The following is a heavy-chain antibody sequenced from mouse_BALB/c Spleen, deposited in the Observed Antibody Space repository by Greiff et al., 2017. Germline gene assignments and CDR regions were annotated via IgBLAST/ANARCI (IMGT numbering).Heavy chain of an antibody. J-gene: IGHJ2*01. CDR2: INPSTGYT. D-gene: IGHD2-2*01. Sequence: QVQLQQSGAELAKPGASVKMSCKASGYTFTSYWMHWVKQRPGQGLEWIGYINPSTGYTEYNQKFKDKATLTADKSSSTAYMQLSSLTSEDSAVYYGAREWLRPHYFDYWGQGTTLTVAS. V-gene: IGHV1-7*01. CDR1: GYTFTSYW. CDR3: AREWLRPHYFDY.